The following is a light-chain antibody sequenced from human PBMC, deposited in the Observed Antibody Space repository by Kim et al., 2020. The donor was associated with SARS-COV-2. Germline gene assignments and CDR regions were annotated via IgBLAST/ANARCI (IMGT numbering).Light chain of an antibody. J-gene: IGLJ1*01. Sequence: VDHGKRASITCAGDKLEDRFVCWYQQRQGLTTVLVNYQDSKRPSGVPQRFSHSNSGSIATLTIGATQAMDEADYYCQAWDSSTGVFGTGTKVTVL. CDR2: QDS. CDR3: QAWDSSTGV. V-gene: IGLV3-1*01. CDR1: KLEDRF.